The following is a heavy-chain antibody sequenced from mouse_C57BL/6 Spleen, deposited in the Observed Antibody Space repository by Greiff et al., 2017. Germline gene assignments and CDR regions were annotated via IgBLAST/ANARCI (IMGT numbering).Heavy chain of an antibody. D-gene: IGHD1-1*01. CDR3: ARLRITTGVEGYYFDY. CDR2: INPNYGTT. Sequence: EVKLVESGPELVKPGASVKISCKASGYSFTDYNMNWVKQSNGKSLEWIGVINPNYGTTSYNQKFKGKATVTVDQSSRTAYMQLNSLTSEDSAVYYCARLRITTGVEGYYFDYWGQGTTRTVSS. V-gene: IGHV1-39*01. CDR1: GYSFTDYN. J-gene: IGHJ2*01.